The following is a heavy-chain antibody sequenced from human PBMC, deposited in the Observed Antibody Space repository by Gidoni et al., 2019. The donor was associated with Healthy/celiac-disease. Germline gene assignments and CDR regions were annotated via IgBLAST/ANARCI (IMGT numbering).Heavy chain of an antibody. CDR1: GFTFSSYA. V-gene: IGHV3-23*01. D-gene: IGHD3-3*01. J-gene: IGHJ4*02. Sequence: EVQLLESGGGLVQPGWSLRLSCAASGFTFSSYAMSWVRQAPGKGLEWVSAISGSGGSTYYADSVKGRFTISRDNSKNTLYLQMNSLRAEDTAVYYCAKAYDFWSGYSDYWGQGTLVTVSS. CDR2: ISGSGGST. CDR3: AKAYDFWSGYSDY.